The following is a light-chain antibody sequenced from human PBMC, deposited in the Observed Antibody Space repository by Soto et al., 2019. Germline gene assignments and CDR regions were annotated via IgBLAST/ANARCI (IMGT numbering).Light chain of an antibody. V-gene: IGLV2-14*01. J-gene: IGLJ1*01. CDR3: SSYTSSNSNV. CDR2: DVT. Sequence: QSVLTQPASVSGSLGQSITISCTGTSSDVGGSNYVSWYQQFPGKAPKLMISDVTNRPSGVSNRFSGSKSGNTASLTISGLQAEDEADYYCSSYTSSNSNVFGTGTKLT. CDR1: SSDVGGSNY.